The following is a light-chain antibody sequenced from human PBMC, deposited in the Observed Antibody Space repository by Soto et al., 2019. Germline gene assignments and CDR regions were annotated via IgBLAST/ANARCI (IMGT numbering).Light chain of an antibody. J-gene: IGKJ3*01. CDR3: HQYGSSPLT. CDR1: QSVTSSF. Sequence: EIVLTQSPGTLSLSPGERAILTCRASQSVTSSFLAWYQQRPGQAPRLLIYGASTRASDIPDRFSGSGSGTDFTLIISRLAPEDFAMYYCHQYGSSPLTFGPGTKVDIK. V-gene: IGKV3-20*01. CDR2: GAS.